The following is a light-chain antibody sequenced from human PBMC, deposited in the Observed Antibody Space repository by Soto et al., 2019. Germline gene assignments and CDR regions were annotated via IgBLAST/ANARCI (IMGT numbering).Light chain of an antibody. J-gene: IGKJ4*01. CDR3: QQYDKSVLT. V-gene: IGKV3-20*01. CDR2: AAS. Sequence: EIVLTQSPGTLSLSPGERATLSCTASQSVSSSYLAWYQQKAGQAPRLLIYAASRRATGIPDRFSGSGSGTDFTLTTSRLEPEDFALYYCQQYDKSVLTFGGGTKVEIK. CDR1: QSVSSSY.